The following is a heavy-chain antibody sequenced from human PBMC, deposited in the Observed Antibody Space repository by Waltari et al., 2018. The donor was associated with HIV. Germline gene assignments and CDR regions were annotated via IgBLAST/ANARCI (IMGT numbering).Heavy chain of an antibody. V-gene: IGHV3-48*03. CDR1: GFTFSSYE. CDR2: ISISGISR. J-gene: IGHJ2*01. D-gene: IGHD3-22*01. Sequence: EVHLVESGGGLVQPGGSLRLSCAASGFTFSSYEMNWVRQAPGKGLQWVSYISISGISRFYADSVKGRFTISRDNAKNSLFLQMNSLRVEDMAVYYCARSSVHWYFDLWGRGTLVTVSS. CDR3: ARSSVHWYFDL.